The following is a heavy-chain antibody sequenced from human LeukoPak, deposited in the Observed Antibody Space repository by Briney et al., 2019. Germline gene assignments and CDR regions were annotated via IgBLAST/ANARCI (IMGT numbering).Heavy chain of an antibody. CDR2: IKSKTDGGTT. CDR1: GFTLSNAW. D-gene: IGHD4/OR15-4a*01. V-gene: IGHV3-15*01. CDR3: TRGGAYFEY. J-gene: IGHJ4*02. Sequence: GWCLTLSCPASGFTLSNAWMTWVRQAPRKGLEWVGRIKSKTDGGTTDYAAPVKGRFTISRDDSKNTLYLQMNSLKSEDTAVYYCTRGGAYFEYWGQGTLVSVSS.